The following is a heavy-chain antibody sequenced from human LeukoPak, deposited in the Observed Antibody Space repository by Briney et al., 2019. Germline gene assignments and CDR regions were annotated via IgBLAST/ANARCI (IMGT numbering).Heavy chain of an antibody. CDR1: GFTFISAW. CDR2: IKSKARGGTT. J-gene: IGHJ4*02. V-gene: IGHV3-15*01. CDR3: TTDGDYYGSGVLDY. D-gene: IGHD3-10*01. Sequence: PWGSLRLSCAASGFTFISAWMTWVRQAPGKGLEWVGRIKSKARGGTTDYAAPVKGRFTISRDDSKNTLYLQMNSLKTEDTAVYYCTTDGDYYGSGVLDYWGQGTLVTVSS.